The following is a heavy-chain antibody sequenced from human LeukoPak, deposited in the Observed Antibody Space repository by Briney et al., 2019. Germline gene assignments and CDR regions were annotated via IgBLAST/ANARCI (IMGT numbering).Heavy chain of an antibody. D-gene: IGHD2-15*01. Sequence: ASVKVSCKASGGTFSSYTISWVRQAPGQGLEWMGRIIPILGIANYAQKFRGRVTITADKSTSTAYMELSSLRSEDTAVYYCARAPLYCSGGSCYGHYFDYWGQGTLVTVSS. V-gene: IGHV1-69*02. CDR1: GGTFSSYT. CDR3: ARAPLYCSGGSCYGHYFDY. CDR2: IIPILGIA. J-gene: IGHJ4*02.